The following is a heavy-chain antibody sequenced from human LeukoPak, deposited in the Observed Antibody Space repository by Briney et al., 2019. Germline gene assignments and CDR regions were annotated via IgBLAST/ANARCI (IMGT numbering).Heavy chain of an antibody. CDR1: RFTVSSNY. CDR3: AHRKATSWAHDY. V-gene: IGHV3-53*01. J-gene: IGHJ4*02. D-gene: IGHD2-2*01. Sequence: GGSLRLSCAASRFTVSSNYMSWVRQAPGKGLEWVSVIYSGGSGSTYYADSVKGRFTISRDNSKNTLNLQMNSLRAEDTAVYYCAHRKATSWAHDYWGQGTLVTVSS. CDR2: IYSGGSGST.